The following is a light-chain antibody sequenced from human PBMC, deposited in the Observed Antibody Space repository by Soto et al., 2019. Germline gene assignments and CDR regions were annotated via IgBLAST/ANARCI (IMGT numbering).Light chain of an antibody. CDR1: QSISSW. CDR2: DAS. J-gene: IGKJ1*01. V-gene: IGKV1-5*01. Sequence: DIQMTQSPSTLSASVGDRVTITCRASQSISSWLAWYQQKPGKAPKLLIYDASSLESGVPSRFSGSGSATEFTLTISSLQPDDFATYYCQHYNSYSEAFGQVTKVDTK. CDR3: QHYNSYSEA.